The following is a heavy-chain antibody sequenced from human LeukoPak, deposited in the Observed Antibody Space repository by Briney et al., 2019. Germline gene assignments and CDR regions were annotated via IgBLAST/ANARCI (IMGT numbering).Heavy chain of an antibody. D-gene: IGHD3-22*01. V-gene: IGHV4-31*03. J-gene: IGHJ5*02. CDR2: IYYSGST. CDR1: GGSISSGGYY. Sequence: SETLSLTCTVSGGSISSGGYYWSWIRQHPGKGLEWIWYIYYSGSTYYNPSLKSRVTISVDTSKNQFSLKLSSVTAADTAVYYCARELVISSSWFDPWGQGTLVTVSS. CDR3: ARELVISSSWFDP.